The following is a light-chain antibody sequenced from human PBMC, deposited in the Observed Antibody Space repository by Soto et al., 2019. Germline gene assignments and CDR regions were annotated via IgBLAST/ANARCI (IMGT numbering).Light chain of an antibody. Sequence: DFQVTQSPSTVSASVGDRGTITCRTSKTTGTWMAWYQQKPGKAPKLLIYDASRLETGIPSRFRGSGVGAEFALTITSLHPDDFATYYCQRSTTYSWTFGQGTKVEVK. J-gene: IGKJ1*01. CDR1: KTTGTW. V-gene: IGKV1-5*01. CDR3: QRSTTYSWT. CDR2: DAS.